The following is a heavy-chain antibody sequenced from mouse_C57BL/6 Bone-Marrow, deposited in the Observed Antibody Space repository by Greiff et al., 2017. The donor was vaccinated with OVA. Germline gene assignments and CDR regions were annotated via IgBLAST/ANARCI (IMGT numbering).Heavy chain of an antibody. CDR3: AREPGRGYFDY. V-gene: IGHV1-64*01. CDR1: GYTFTSYW. CDR2: IHPNSGST. Sequence: QVQLQQPGAELVKPGASVKLSCKASGYTFTSYWMHWVKQRPGQGLEWIGMIHPNSGSTNYNEKFKSKATLTVDKSSSTAYMQLSSLTSEDSAVYYCAREPGRGYFDYWGQGTTLTVSS. J-gene: IGHJ2*01. D-gene: IGHD3-3*01.